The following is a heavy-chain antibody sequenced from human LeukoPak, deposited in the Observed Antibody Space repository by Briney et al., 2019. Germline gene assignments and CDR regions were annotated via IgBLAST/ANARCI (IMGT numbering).Heavy chain of an antibody. CDR1: EFTSSRFA. V-gene: IGHV3-23*01. J-gene: IGHJ4*02. CDR2: ISGSGNST. D-gene: IGHD4-23*01. CDR3: AKNDDYGGNGYFYY. Sequence: PGRSLRLSCAASEFTSSRFAMRWVRQAPGKGLEWVSVISGSGNSTYYADSVKGRFTVSRDNSKNRLYLRLNSLRAEDTALYYCAKNDDYGGNGYFYYWGQGTLVTGSS.